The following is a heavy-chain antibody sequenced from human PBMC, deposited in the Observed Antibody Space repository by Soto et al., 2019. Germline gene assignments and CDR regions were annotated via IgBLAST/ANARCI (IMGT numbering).Heavy chain of an antibody. D-gene: IGHD6-19*01. CDR3: ALIAVAAEAEKYYFDY. V-gene: IGHV4-34*01. Sequence: KTSETLSLTCAVYGGSFSGYSWSWIRQPPGKGLEWIGEINHSGSTNYNPSLKSRVTISVDTSKNQFSLKLSSVTAADTAVYYCALIAVAAEAEKYYFDYWGQGTLVTVSS. CDR2: INHSGST. CDR1: GGSFSGYS. J-gene: IGHJ4*02.